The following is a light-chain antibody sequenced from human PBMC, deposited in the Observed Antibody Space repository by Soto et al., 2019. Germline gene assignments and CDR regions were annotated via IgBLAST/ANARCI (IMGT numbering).Light chain of an antibody. J-gene: IGKJ1*01. CDR2: AVS. CDR3: QHSYGTPRT. V-gene: IGKV1-39*01. Sequence: DIQMTQSPSSLSASVGDRVTITCRASQSISTYLNWYQHKPGKAHKVLIYAVSSLQSGVPSRFSGSGSGTDFTLTITSLQPEDSATYYCQHSYGTPRTFGQGTKVEIK. CDR1: QSISTY.